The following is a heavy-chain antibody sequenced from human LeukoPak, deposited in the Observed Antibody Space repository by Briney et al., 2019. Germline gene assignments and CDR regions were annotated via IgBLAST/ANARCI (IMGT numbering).Heavy chain of an antibody. J-gene: IGHJ3*02. CDR1: GGSISSSSYY. V-gene: IGHV4-39*06. CDR3: ARDQEMATINSRWRRPGSAFDI. CDR2: IYYSGST. Sequence: PSETLSLTCTVSGGSISSSSYYWGWIRQPPGKGLEWIGSIYYSGSTYYNPSLKSRVTISVDTSKNQFPLKLSSVTAADTAVYYCARDQEMATINSRWRRPGSAFDIWGQGTMVTVSS. D-gene: IGHD5-24*01.